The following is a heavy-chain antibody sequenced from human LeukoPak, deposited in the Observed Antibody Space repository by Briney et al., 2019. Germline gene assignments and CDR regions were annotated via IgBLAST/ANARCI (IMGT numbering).Heavy chain of an antibody. J-gene: IGHJ4*02. CDR2: ISGSGGST. V-gene: IGHV3-23*01. CDR3: AKDEGYDSSGYYGY. CDR1: EFTFSSYA. D-gene: IGHD3-22*01. Sequence: GGSLRLSCAASEFTFSSYAMSWVRQAPGKGLEWVSAISGSGGSTYYADSVKGRFTISRDNSKNTLYLQMNSLRAEDTAVYYCAKDEGYDSSGYYGYWGQGTLVTVSS.